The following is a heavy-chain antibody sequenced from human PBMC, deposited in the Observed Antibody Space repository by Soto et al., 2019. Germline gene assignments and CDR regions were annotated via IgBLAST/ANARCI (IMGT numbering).Heavy chain of an antibody. Sequence: GGSLRLSCAASGFTFSGAWFNWVRQAPGKGLEWVGRIKSKYDGGTTDYAAPVKDRFTISRDDSKNTLYLQMNSLRAEDTAVYYCAREGITMVRGAVYYYYGMDVWGQGTTVTVSS. CDR2: IKSKYDGGTT. D-gene: IGHD3-10*01. CDR3: AREGITMVRGAVYYYYGMDV. J-gene: IGHJ6*02. V-gene: IGHV3-15*07. CDR1: GFTFSGAW.